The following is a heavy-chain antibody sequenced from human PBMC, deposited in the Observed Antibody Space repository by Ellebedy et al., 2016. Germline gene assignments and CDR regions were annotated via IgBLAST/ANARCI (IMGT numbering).Heavy chain of an antibody. CDR2: IDWDDYK. J-gene: IGHJ6*02. CDR1: GFSLNSVGMC. Sequence: SGPTLVKPTPTLTLTCTFSGFSLNSVGMCVSWIRQPPGKALEWLALIDWDDYKYYKPSLKTRLTISKDTSKNQVVLTLANMDPVDTATYFCARMVYGTSASAFHYHGMEFWGQGTTVTVSS. D-gene: IGHD2/OR15-2a*01. CDR3: ARMVYGTSASAFHYHGMEF. V-gene: IGHV2-70*12.